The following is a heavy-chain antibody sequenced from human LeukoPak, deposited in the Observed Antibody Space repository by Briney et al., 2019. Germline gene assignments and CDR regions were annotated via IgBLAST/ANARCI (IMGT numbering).Heavy chain of an antibody. CDR1: GGSISSNSYY. J-gene: IGHJ4*02. V-gene: IGHV4-39*07. D-gene: IGHD4-17*01. CDR2: IYYSGST. CDR3: ARASHDYGDYSHFDY. Sequence: SETLSLTCTVSGGSISSNSYYWGWIRQSPGKGLEWIGTIYYSGSTYYNPSLKSRVTISVDKSKNQFSLKLSSLTAADTAVYYCARASHDYGDYSHFDYWGQGTLVTVSS.